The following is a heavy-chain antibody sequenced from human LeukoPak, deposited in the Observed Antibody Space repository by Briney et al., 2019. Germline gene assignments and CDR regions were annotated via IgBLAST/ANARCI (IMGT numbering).Heavy chain of an antibody. J-gene: IGHJ5*02. CDR2: ISNDGGGT. CDR1: GFIFNNNG. D-gene: IGHD3-22*01. Sequence: GGSLRLSCAASGFIFNNNGLSWVRQAPGKGLQWVSAISNDGGGTTYADFVKGRFTISRDNSKNTLFLQMSSLRAEDTALYYCAKGGSGYFADLWGQGTLVTVSS. CDR3: AKGGSGYFADL. V-gene: IGHV3-23*01.